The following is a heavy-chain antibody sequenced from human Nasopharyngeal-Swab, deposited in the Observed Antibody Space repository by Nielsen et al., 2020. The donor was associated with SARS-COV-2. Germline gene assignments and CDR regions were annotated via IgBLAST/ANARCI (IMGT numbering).Heavy chain of an antibody. D-gene: IGHD6-19*01. CDR2: IWYDGSNK. CDR3: ARDQGFGSGSDY. V-gene: IGHV3-33*01. J-gene: IGHJ4*02. Sequence: VRQAPGKGLEWVAVIWYDGSNKYYADSVKGRFTISRDNSKNTLYLQMNSLRAEDTAVYYCARDQGFGSGSDYWGQGTLVTVSS.